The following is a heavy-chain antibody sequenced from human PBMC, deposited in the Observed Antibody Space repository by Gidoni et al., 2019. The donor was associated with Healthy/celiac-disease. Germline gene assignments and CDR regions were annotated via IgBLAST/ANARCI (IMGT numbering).Heavy chain of an antibody. CDR3: ARGVGAYDY. CDR2: ISSSSSTI. V-gene: IGHV3-48*01. CDR1: GFTFSSYS. J-gene: IGHJ4*02. Sequence: VQLVESGGGLVQPGGSLRLSCSASGFTFSSYSMNWVRQAPGKGLEWVSYISSSSSTIYYADSVKGRFTISRDNAKNSLYLQMNSLRAEDTAVYYCARGVGAYDYWGQGTLVTVSS. D-gene: IGHD1-26*01.